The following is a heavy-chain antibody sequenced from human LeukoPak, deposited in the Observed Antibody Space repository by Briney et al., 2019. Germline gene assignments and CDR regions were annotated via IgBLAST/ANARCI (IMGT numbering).Heavy chain of an antibody. CDR3: ARDMFTAMVTWGGFDP. CDR2: ISSSGSTI. V-gene: IGHV3-11*01. CDR1: GFTFSSYA. D-gene: IGHD5-18*01. Sequence: PGGSLRLSCAASGFTFSSYAMSWIRQAPGKGLEWVSYISSSGSTIYYADSVKGRFTISRDNAKNSLYLQMNSLRAEDTAVYYCARDMFTAMVTWGGFDPWGQGTLVTVSS. J-gene: IGHJ5*02.